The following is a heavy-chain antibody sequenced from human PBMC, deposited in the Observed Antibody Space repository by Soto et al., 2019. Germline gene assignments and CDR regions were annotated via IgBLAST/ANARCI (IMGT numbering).Heavy chain of an antibody. CDR3: ARLQGGYCISTSCPTDYYYGMDV. Sequence: PGESLKISCKGSGYSFTSYWIGWVRQMHGKGLEWMGIIYPGDSDTRYSPSFQGQVTISADKSISTAYLQWSSLKASDTAMYYCARLQGGYCISTSCPTDYYYGMDVWGQGTTVTVSS. D-gene: IGHD2-2*01. CDR1: GYSFTSYW. CDR2: IYPGDSDT. V-gene: IGHV5-51*01. J-gene: IGHJ6*02.